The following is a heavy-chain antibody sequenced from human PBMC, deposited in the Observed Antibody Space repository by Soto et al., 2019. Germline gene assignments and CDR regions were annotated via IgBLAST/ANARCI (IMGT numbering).Heavy chain of an antibody. CDR3: AQDRGSITGRFDY. D-gene: IGHD1-20*01. CDR2: ISGSGGST. J-gene: IGHJ4*02. V-gene: IGHV3-23*01. CDR1: GFTFSSYA. Sequence: EVQLLESGGGLVQTGGSLRLSCAASGFTFSSYAMSWVRQAPGKGLEWVSGISGSGGSTYYADSVKGRFTVSRDNSKNTVYLQMNSLRAEDTAIYYCAQDRGSITGRFDYWGQGALVTVSS.